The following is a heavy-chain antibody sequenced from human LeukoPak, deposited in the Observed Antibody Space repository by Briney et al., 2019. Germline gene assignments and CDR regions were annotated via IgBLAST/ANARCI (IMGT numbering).Heavy chain of an antibody. CDR2: IRSKAYGGTT. D-gene: IGHD3-22*01. CDR1: GFTLGDYA. V-gene: IGHV3-49*03. J-gene: IGHJ5*02. CDR3: TREYYYDSSGPEYWFDP. Sequence: PGGSLRLSCTASGFTLGDYAMSWFRQAPGKGLEWVGFIRSKAYGGTTEYAASVKGRFTISRDDPKSIAYLQMNSLKTEDTAVYYCTREYYYDSSGPEYWFDPWGQGTLVTVSS.